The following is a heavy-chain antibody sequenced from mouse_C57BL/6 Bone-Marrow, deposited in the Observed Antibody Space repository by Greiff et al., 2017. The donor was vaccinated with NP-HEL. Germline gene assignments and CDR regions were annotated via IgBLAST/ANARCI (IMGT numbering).Heavy chain of an antibody. Sequence: EVKVEESGGGLVKPGGSLKLSCAASGFTFSDYGMHWVRQAPEKGLEWVAYISSGSSTIYYADTVKGRFTISRDNAKNTLFLQMTSLRSEDTAMYYCARPSNWERGFDYWGQGTTLTVSS. J-gene: IGHJ2*01. CDR2: ISSGSSTI. V-gene: IGHV5-17*01. CDR1: GFTFSDYG. CDR3: ARPSNWERGFDY. D-gene: IGHD4-1*01.